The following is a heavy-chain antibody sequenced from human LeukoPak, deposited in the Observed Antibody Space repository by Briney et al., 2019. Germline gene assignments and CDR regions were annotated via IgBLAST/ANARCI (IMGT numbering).Heavy chain of an antibody. J-gene: IGHJ6*03. CDR3: AKDGDQWLDDYYYYYMDV. V-gene: IGHV3-48*03. CDR1: GFTFSSYE. D-gene: IGHD6-19*01. CDR2: ISSSGSTI. Sequence: GGSLRLSCAASGFTFSSYEMNWVRQAPGKGLEWVSYISSSGSTIYYADSVKGRFTISRDNAKNTLYLQMNSLRAEDTAVYYCAKDGDQWLDDYYYYYMDVWGKGTTVTISS.